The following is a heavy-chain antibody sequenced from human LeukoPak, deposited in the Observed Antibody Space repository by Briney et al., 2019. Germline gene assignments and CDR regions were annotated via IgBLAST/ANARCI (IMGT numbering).Heavy chain of an antibody. J-gene: IGHJ5*02. Sequence: SETLSLTCTVSGDSISSYYWNWIRQPPGKGLEWIGSIYYSGTTHYSPSLESRVTISVDTSKNQFSLKLASVTAADTAIYYCAKGAGGFSYYNWFDPWGQGTLVTVSS. CDR3: AKGAGGFSYYNWFDP. D-gene: IGHD5-18*01. CDR1: GDSISSYY. V-gene: IGHV4-59*12. CDR2: IYYSGTT.